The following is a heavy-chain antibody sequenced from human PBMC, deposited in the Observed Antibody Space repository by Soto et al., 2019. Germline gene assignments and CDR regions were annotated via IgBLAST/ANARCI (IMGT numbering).Heavy chain of an antibody. Sequence: QLQLQESGPGLVKPSETLSLTCTVSGGSISSSSYYWGWIRQPPGKGLEWIGSIYYSGSTYYNPSLKSRVTISVDTSKNQVSLKLSSVTAADTAVYYCARLYCGGDCCLDYWGQGTLVTVSS. D-gene: IGHD2-21*02. J-gene: IGHJ4*02. CDR1: GGSISSSSYY. CDR2: IYYSGST. V-gene: IGHV4-39*01. CDR3: ARLYCGGDCCLDY.